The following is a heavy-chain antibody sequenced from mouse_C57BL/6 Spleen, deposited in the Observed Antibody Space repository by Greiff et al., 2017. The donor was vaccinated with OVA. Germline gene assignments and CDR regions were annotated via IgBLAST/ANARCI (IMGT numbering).Heavy chain of an antibody. CDR2: INPSNGGT. Sequence: QVQLQQPGTELVKPGASVKLSCKASGYTFTSYWMHWVKQRPGQGLEWIGNINPSNGGTNYNEKFKSKATLPVDTSSSTAYMQLSSLTSEDSAVYYCARSYFYGSSYWYFDVWGTGTTVTVSS. CDR1: GYTFTSYW. J-gene: IGHJ1*03. D-gene: IGHD1-1*01. V-gene: IGHV1-53*01. CDR3: ARSYFYGSSYWYFDV.